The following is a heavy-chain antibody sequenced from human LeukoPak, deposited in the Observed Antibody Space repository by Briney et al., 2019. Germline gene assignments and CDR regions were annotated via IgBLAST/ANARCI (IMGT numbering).Heavy chain of an antibody. D-gene: IGHD6-19*01. V-gene: IGHV5-51*01. CDR2: IYPGDSDT. J-gene: IGHJ4*02. Sequence: GESLQISCKGSGYSFTSYWIAWVRQMPGKGLEWMGIIYPGDSDTTYSPSFQGQVTISADKSISTAYLQWSSLKASDTAMYYCARPHSGYTSGWLDWGQGTLVTVSS. CDR3: ARPHSGYTSGWLD. CDR1: GYSFTSYW.